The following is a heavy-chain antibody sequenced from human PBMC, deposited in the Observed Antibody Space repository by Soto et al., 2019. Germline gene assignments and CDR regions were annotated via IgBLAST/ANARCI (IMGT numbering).Heavy chain of an antibody. CDR1: GFTFSSYW. CDR2: IKEDGSGK. D-gene: IGHD6-13*01. J-gene: IGHJ6*03. Sequence: VQLVESGGGLVQPGGSLRLSCAASGFTFSSYWMSWVRQAPGKGLEWVANIKEDGSGKYYVDSVKGRFTISRDNAKNSLCLQMNSLRADDTAVYYCARDASSSPPYYYYYMDVWGKGTTVTVSS. V-gene: IGHV3-7*01. CDR3: ARDASSSPPYYYYYMDV.